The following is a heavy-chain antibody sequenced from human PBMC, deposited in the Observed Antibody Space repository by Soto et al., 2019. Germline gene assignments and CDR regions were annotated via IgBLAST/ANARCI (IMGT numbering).Heavy chain of an antibody. CDR3: ATGGDTAKDGY. CDR1: GFTVSSNH. D-gene: IGHD5-18*01. J-gene: IGHJ4*02. Sequence: VQLVESGGGLIQPGGSLRLSCAASGFTVSSNHMTWVRQAPGRGPEWVSTIYYNGNTFYADSVRGQFTISRDNSKNMLYLQMNSLRAEDTALYYCATGGDTAKDGYWGQGTLVTVSS. CDR2: IYYNGNT. V-gene: IGHV3-53*01.